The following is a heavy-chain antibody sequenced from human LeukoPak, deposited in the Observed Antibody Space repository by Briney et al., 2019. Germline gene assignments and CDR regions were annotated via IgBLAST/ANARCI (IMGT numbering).Heavy chain of an antibody. CDR3: ARRYCSGGSCYSVPEIGAFDI. J-gene: IGHJ3*02. Sequence: GESLKISCKASGYSFTSYWIGWVRQMPGKGLEWMGIIYPGDSDTRYSPSFQGQVTISADKSISTAYLQWSSLKASDTAMYYCARRYCSGGSCYSVPEIGAFDIWGQGTMVTVSS. V-gene: IGHV5-51*01. D-gene: IGHD2-15*01. CDR1: GYSFTSYW. CDR2: IYPGDSDT.